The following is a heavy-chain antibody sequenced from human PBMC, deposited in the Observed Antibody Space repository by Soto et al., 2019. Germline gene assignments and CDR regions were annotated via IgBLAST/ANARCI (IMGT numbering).Heavy chain of an antibody. D-gene: IGHD1-7*01. V-gene: IGHV3-23*01. CDR3: AKDWGYNWNYVYGFDI. Sequence: GGSLRLSCAASGFTVSSYAMNWVRQAPGKGLEWVSGISGSGGSTDYADSVKGRFTISRDNSKNTLYLQMNSLRAEDTAVYYCAKDWGYNWNYVYGFDIWGQGTMVTVSS. J-gene: IGHJ3*02. CDR1: GFTVSSYA. CDR2: ISGSGGST.